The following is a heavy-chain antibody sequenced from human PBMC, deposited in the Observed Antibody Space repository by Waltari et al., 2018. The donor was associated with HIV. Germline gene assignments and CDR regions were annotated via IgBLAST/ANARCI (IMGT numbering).Heavy chain of an antibody. V-gene: IGHV3-48*02. CDR2: ISSTSFNI. CDR3: ARDTLNLYFGLDV. Sequence: EVQLEESGGSFVKHGGSLRLSCAASGFTFSDYAMNWVRQAPGRGLVWISYISSTSFNIKYADSVKGRFTISRDNTKNALDLEMNNLRDGDTAVYYCARDTLNLYFGLDVWGRGTAVTVSS. CDR1: GFTFSDYA. J-gene: IGHJ6*02.